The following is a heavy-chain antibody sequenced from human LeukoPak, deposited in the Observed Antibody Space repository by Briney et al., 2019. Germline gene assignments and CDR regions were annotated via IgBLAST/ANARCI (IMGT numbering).Heavy chain of an antibody. V-gene: IGHV3-21*04. Sequence: GGSLRLSCAASGFTFSTYSMNWVRQAPGKGLEWVSCISTRSTYIYYADSVKGRFTISRDNAKNSLYLQMNSLRAEDTAVYYCAKSLYYDILTGHTPSGAFDIWGQGTMVTVSS. CDR1: GFTFSTYS. CDR2: ISTRSTYI. D-gene: IGHD3-9*01. J-gene: IGHJ3*02. CDR3: AKSLYYDILTGHTPSGAFDI.